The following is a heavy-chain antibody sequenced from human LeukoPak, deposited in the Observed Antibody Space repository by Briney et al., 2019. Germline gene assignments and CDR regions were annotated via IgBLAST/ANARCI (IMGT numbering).Heavy chain of an antibody. CDR2: ISAYNGNT. D-gene: IGHD3-16*01. CDR3: ARGPLGAAFDS. V-gene: IGHV1-18*04. J-gene: IGHJ4*02. Sequence: ASVKVSCKASGYSFTGYYIHWVRQAPGQGLEWMGWISAYNGNTKYAQNLQGRVTMTTDTSTSTAYMELRSLRSDDTAVYYCARGPLGAAFDSWGQGTLVTVSS. CDR1: GYSFTGYY.